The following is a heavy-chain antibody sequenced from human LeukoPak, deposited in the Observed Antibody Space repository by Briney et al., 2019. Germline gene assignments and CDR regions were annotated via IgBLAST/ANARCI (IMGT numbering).Heavy chain of an antibody. V-gene: IGHV3-74*01. CDR2: INIEGSTT. Sequence: GGSLRFSCAASGFSLSSYWVHWVRQAPGKRLVWVSRINIEGSTTTYADSVKGRFTISRDNAKNTVSLQMNSLRAEDTAVYYCISDHTGHDDYWGQGTLVTVSS. J-gene: IGHJ4*02. CDR3: ISDHTGHDDY. CDR1: GFSLSSYW. D-gene: IGHD1-1*01.